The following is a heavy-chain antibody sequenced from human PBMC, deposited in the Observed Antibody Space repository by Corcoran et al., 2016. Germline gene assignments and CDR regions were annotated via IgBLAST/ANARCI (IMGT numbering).Heavy chain of an antibody. V-gene: IGHV3-7*04. Sequence: EVQLVESGGDLVQPGGSLRLSCAVSGFTFSTYWMTWVRQAPGKGLEWVANVNQDGGEKHYVDSVKDRFTISRDNAKNSLYLQMNSLRAEDMAVYYCVRGSNGRNVGFFDHWGQGTLVTVSS. CDR3: VRGSNGRNVGFFDH. CDR1: GFTFSTYW. J-gene: IGHJ4*02. CDR2: VNQDGGEK. D-gene: IGHD2-8*01.